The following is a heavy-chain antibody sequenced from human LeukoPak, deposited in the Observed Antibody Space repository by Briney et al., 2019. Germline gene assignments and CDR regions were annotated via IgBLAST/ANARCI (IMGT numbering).Heavy chain of an antibody. CDR2: IKQDGSEK. CDR1: GFTFSSYW. CDR3: ARDGGYYGSGSYYYYYYYMDV. J-gene: IGHJ6*03. V-gene: IGHV3-7*03. Sequence: GGSLRLSCAASGFTFSSYWMSWVRQAPGKGLEWVANIKQDGSEKYYVDSVKGRFTISRDNAKNSLYLQMNSLRAGDTALYYCARDGGYYGSGSYYYYYYYMDVWGKGTTVTVSS. D-gene: IGHD3-10*01.